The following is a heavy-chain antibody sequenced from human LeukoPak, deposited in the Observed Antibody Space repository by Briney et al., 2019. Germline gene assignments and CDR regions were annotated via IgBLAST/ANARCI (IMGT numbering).Heavy chain of an antibody. CDR2: INWNGGST. CDR3: ARASIAVAGSYYFDY. Sequence: GGSLRLSCAASGFTVSSNYMSWVRQAPGKGLEWVSGINWNGGSTGYADSVKGRFTISRDNAKNSLYLQMNSLRAEDTALYYCARASIAVAGSYYFDYWGQGTLVTVSS. D-gene: IGHD6-19*01. J-gene: IGHJ4*02. V-gene: IGHV3-20*04. CDR1: GFTVSSNY.